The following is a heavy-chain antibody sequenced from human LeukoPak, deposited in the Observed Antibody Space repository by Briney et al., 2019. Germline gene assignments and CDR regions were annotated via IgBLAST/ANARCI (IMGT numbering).Heavy chain of an antibody. CDR3: ARGGGSAYDM. J-gene: IGHJ3*02. D-gene: IGHD1-26*01. V-gene: IGHV3-48*01. CDR2: ISSTSSMI. CDR1: GFSFSSYT. Sequence: QPGGSLRLSCAASGFSFSSYTMNWVRQGPGKGLEWVSYISSTSSMIYYADSVKGRFTVSRDNAKNSLYLQMNSLRAEDTAVYYCARGGGSAYDMWGQGTMVTVSS.